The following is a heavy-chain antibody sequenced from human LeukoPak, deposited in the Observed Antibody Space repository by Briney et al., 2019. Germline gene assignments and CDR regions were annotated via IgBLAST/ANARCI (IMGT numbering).Heavy chain of an antibody. Sequence: SQTPSLTCTVSGASPSPFYWNCIRQPPGPGLEWIGYVHNSGSSKHNPSLNRRVPISIDTSKNQSSLQLTSVTAADTAMYFCARSAEWLRNAFDIWGHGTLVIVSS. J-gene: IGHJ3*02. CDR3: ARSAEWLRNAFDI. CDR1: GASPSPFY. V-gene: IGHV4-59*01. D-gene: IGHD5-12*01. CDR2: VHNSGSS.